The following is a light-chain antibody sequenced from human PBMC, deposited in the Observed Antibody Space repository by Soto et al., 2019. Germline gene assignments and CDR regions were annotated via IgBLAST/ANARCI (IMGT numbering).Light chain of an antibody. J-gene: IGKJ2*01. Sequence: EIVMTQSPATLSASPGERATLSCRASQSVGRNLAWNQQKPGQAARLLMFDTSARTADIAARFSGSGSGTEFTLTISILQSDDFAVYFCQQYANRPPYTFGQGTKLEIK. CDR1: QSVGRN. CDR2: DTS. CDR3: QQYANRPPYT. V-gene: IGKV3-15*01.